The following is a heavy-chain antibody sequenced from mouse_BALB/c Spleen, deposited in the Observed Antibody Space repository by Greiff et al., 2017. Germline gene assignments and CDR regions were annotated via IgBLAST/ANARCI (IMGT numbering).Heavy chain of an antibody. CDR3: ARKDSSGYGY. Sequence: VQLQHSGAELVKPGASVKLSCTASGFNIKDTYMHWVKQRPEQGLEWIGRIDPANGNTKYDPKFQGKATITADTSSNTAYLQLSSLTSEDTAVYYCARKDSSGYGYWGQGTTLTVSS. CDR2: IDPANGNT. V-gene: IGHV14-3*02. CDR1: GFNIKDTY. J-gene: IGHJ2*01. D-gene: IGHD3-2*01.